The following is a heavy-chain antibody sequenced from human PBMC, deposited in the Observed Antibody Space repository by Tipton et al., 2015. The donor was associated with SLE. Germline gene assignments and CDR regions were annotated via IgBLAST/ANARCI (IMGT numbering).Heavy chain of an antibody. CDR3: ARKSIAEDFDY. Sequence: TLSLTCTVSGGSISSYYWSWIRQPPGKGLEWIGYIYYSGSTNYNPSLKSRVTISVDTSKNQFSLKLSSVTAADTAVYYCARKSIAEDFDYWGQGTLVTASS. J-gene: IGHJ4*02. D-gene: IGHD6-6*01. CDR2: IYYSGST. CDR1: GGSISSYY. V-gene: IGHV4-59*01.